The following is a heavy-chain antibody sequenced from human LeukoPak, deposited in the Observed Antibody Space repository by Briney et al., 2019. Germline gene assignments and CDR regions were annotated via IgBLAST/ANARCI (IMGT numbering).Heavy chain of an antibody. CDR2: INPNSGGT. Sequence: ASVKVSCKASGYTFTGYYMHWVRQAPGQGLEWMGWINPNSGGTNYAQKFQGWVTMTRDTSISTAYMELSRLRSDDTAVYCCARPSIAVGGAFDIWGQGTLVTVSS. CDR1: GYTFTGYY. V-gene: IGHV1-2*04. J-gene: IGHJ3*02. D-gene: IGHD6-19*01. CDR3: ARPSIAVGGAFDI.